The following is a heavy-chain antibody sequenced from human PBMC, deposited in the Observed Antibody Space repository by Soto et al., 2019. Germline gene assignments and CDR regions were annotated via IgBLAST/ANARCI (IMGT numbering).Heavy chain of an antibody. V-gene: IGHV3-74*01. D-gene: IGHD6-6*01. J-gene: IGHJ5*02. CDR1: GFTFSSYW. CDR3: AREERAYSSSSWFDP. CDR2: INSDGSST. Sequence: GGSLRLSCAASGFTFSSYWMHWVRQAPGKGLVWVSRINSDGSSTSYADSVKGRFTISRDNAKNTLYLQMNSLRAEDTAVYYCAREERAYSSSSWFDPWGQGTLVTVSS.